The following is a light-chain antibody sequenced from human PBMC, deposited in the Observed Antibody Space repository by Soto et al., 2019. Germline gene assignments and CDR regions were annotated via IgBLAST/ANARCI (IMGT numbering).Light chain of an antibody. CDR3: HQDQNWTWT. V-gene: IGKV3-20*01. CDR2: VAS. Sequence: VLSQSPGPLCLPPGERATLSCRASESVXNSYLAWYQQKPGQPPRVLXDVASTRATGLPARFSGSGSATDFTLPISRVEPEYFAVYYCHQDQNWTWTFGQGSKVDIK. CDR1: ESVXNSY. J-gene: IGKJ1*01.